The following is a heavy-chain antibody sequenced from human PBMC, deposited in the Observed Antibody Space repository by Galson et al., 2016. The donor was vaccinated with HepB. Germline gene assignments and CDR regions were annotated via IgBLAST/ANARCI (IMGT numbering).Heavy chain of an antibody. CDR1: GGSISSGRYY. CDR3: ARLGVTDAFHI. V-gene: IGHV4-31*03. CDR2: MSYGGST. D-gene: IGHD2-21*02. Sequence: TLSLTCTVSGGSISSGRYYWSWIRQHPGKGLEWIGDMSYGGSTSYKPSLKGRVTMSVDRSKNQFSLRLRSVTAADTSVYYCARLGVTDAFHIWGQGTAVTVSS. J-gene: IGHJ3*02.